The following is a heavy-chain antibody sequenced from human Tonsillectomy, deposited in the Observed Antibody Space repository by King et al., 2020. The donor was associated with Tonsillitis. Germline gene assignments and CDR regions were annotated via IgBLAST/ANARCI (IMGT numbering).Heavy chain of an antibody. CDR3: AGLRWFGDGPPIWFDP. D-gene: IGHD3-10*01. CDR1: GGSISSSSYY. CDR2: IYYSGST. Sequence: LQLQESGPGLVKPSETLSLTCTVSGGSISSSSYYWGWIRQPPGKGLEWIGSIYYSGSTYYNPSLKSRVTISVDTSKNQFSLKLSSVTAADTAVYYCAGLRWFGDGPPIWFDPWGQGTLVTVSS. J-gene: IGHJ5*02. V-gene: IGHV4-39*07.